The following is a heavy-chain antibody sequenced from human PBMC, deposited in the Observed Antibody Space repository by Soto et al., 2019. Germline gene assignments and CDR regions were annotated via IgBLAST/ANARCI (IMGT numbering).Heavy chain of an antibody. D-gene: IGHD4-17*01. V-gene: IGHV3-23*01. CDR1: GFTFSSYA. Sequence: EVQLLESGGGLVQPGGSLRLSCAASGFTFSSYAMSWVRQAPGKGLEWVSAISGSGGSTYYADSVKGRFTISRDNSKNTLYLQMNSLRAEDTAVYYCAKDRVWGMTTVTTASDYWGQGTLVTVSS. CDR3: AKDRVWGMTTVTTASDY. CDR2: ISGSGGST. J-gene: IGHJ4*02.